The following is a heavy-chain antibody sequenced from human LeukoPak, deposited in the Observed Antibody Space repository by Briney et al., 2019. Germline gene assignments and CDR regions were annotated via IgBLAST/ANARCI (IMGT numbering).Heavy chain of an antibody. CDR2: MNPDGSEK. J-gene: IGHJ5*02. CDR1: GFSFSSYW. D-gene: IGHD3-16*01. CDR3: AKVYVSGSSNWFDP. V-gene: IGHV3-7*01. Sequence: PGGSLRLSCAASGFSFSSYWMAWVRQAPGKGLEWVANMNPDGSEKKYAVSVKGRFTISRDNSKNTLYLQMNSLRAEDTAVYYCAKVYVSGSSNWFDPWGQGTLVTVSS.